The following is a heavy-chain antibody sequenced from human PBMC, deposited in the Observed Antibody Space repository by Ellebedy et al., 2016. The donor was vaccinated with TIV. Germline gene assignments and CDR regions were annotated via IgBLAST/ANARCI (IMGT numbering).Heavy chain of an antibody. D-gene: IGHD7-27*01. CDR2: IGSTGAAT. J-gene: IGHJ3*01. V-gene: IGHV3-23*01. Sequence: AGSLRLSXLASGFTFPTHAMSWVRHTPGQGLEWVSSIGSTGAATYYADFVKGRFIISRDNSKSTLFLQMSRLRVEDTAIYYCARVKTVTGDVGAFDLWGRGTMATVSS. CDR1: GFTFPTHA. CDR3: ARVKTVTGDVGAFDL.